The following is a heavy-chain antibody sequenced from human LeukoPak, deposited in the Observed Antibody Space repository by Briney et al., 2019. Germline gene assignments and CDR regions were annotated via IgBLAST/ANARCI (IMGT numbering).Heavy chain of an antibody. CDR1: GGSFSGYY. J-gene: IGHJ5*02. D-gene: IGHD3-3*01. CDR3: ARGATIFGVVIPWFDP. V-gene: IGHV4-34*01. CDR2: INHSEST. Sequence: SETLSLTCAVYGGSFSGYYWSWIRQPPGKGLEWIGEINHSESTNYNPSLKSRVTISVGTSRNQFSLKLSSVTAADTAVYYCARGATIFGVVIPWFDPWGQGTLVTVSS.